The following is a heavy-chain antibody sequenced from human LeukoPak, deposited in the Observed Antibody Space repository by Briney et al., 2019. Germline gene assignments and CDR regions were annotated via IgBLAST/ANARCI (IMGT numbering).Heavy chain of an antibody. CDR1: GLTSRSYV. CDR3: AQASSDYFGSGSLTS. V-gene: IGHV3-23*01. CDR2: ISPSGGST. D-gene: IGHD3-10*01. Sequence: PGGSLRLSCAASGLTSRSYVMSWVRQAPGKGLEWVADISPSGGSTYYADAVKGRFTISRDISKNTLYLQMSSLRAEDTAIYYCAQASSDYFGSGSLTSWGQGTLVTVSS. J-gene: IGHJ5*02.